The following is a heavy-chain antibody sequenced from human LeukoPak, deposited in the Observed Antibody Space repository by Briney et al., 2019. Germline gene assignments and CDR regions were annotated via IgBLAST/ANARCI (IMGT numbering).Heavy chain of an antibody. J-gene: IGHJ4*02. D-gene: IGHD2-15*01. CDR3: ARDLEAYCTGGSCYRLGF. V-gene: IGHV1-18*04. CDR1: GYSFSSYG. CDR2: ISIYNGNT. Sequence: ASVKVSCKASGYSFSSYGITWVRQAPGQGLELVGWISIYNGNTNYAQNLQGRVTMTTDTSTSTAYLELRSLRSDDTAVYYCARDLEAYCTGGSCYRLGFWGQGTLVTVSS.